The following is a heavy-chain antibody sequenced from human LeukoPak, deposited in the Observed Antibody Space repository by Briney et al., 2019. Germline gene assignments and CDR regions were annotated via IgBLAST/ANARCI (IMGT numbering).Heavy chain of an antibody. CDR1: GYTFNNYY. Sequence: GASVKVSCKASGYTFNNYYMYWVRRAPGQGLEWMGMINPSGGGTSYAQKFQGRVTMTRDTSTRTVYMEVSSLKPEDTAVYYCARQGAYSSAIGMGYWGQGTLVTVSS. D-gene: IGHD6-19*01. V-gene: IGHV1-46*02. CDR3: ARQGAYSSAIGMGY. CDR2: INPSGGGT. J-gene: IGHJ4*02.